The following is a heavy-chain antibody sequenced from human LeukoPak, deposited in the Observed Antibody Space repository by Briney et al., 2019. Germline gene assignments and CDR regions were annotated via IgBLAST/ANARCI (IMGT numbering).Heavy chain of an antibody. D-gene: IGHD3-3*01. Sequence: GGSLRLSCAASGFTFSSYSMNWVRQAPGKGLEWVSYISSGSSTIYYADSVKGRFTISRDNAKNSLYLQMNSLRAEDTAVYYCARDRVGFFGVVRGMDVWGKGTTVTVSS. CDR1: GFTFSSYS. J-gene: IGHJ6*03. V-gene: IGHV3-48*01. CDR2: ISSGSSTI. CDR3: ARDRVGFFGVVRGMDV.